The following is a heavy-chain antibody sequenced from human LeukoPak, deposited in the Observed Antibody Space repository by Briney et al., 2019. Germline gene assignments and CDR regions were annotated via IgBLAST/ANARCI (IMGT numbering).Heavy chain of an antibody. CDR3: ARDGKAARPNYYYYYMDV. CDR2: IYYSGST. V-gene: IGHV4-61*01. D-gene: IGHD6-6*01. J-gene: IGHJ6*03. CDR1: GGSISSSSYY. Sequence: PSETLSLTCTVSGGSISSSSYYWGWIRQPPGKGLEWIGYIYYSGSTNYNPSLKSRVTISVDTSKNQFSLKLSSVTAADTAVYYCARDGKAARPNYYYYYMDVWGKGTTVTVSS.